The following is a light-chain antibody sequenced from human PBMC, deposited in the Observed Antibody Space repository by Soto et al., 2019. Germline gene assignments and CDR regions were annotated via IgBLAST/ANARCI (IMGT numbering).Light chain of an antibody. CDR1: QSLSSNN. J-gene: IGKJ4*01. V-gene: IGKV3-20*01. CDR3: QQYDTSPLT. Sequence: EIVLTQSPGTLTLSPGERATLSCRASQSLSSNNLAWYQQRPGQAPRLLIYAAASRAAGVPDRFSGSGSGTDFTLTIIRLGPEDFAVYFCQQYDTSPLTFGGGTKVEI. CDR2: AAA.